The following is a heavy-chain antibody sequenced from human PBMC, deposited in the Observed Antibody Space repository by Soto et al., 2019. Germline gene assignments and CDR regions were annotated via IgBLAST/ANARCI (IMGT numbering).Heavy chain of an antibody. CDR1: GYTFTSYD. CDR3: AREWSGDYVWGSYRPFGYYYYGMDV. Sequence: ASVKVSCKASGYTFTSYDINWVRQATGQGLGWMGWMNPNSGNTGYAQKFQGRVTMTRNTSISTAYMELSSLRSEDTAVYYCAREWSGDYVWGSYRPFGYYYYGMDVWGQGTTVTVSS. J-gene: IGHJ6*02. D-gene: IGHD3-16*02. CDR2: MNPNSGNT. V-gene: IGHV1-8*01.